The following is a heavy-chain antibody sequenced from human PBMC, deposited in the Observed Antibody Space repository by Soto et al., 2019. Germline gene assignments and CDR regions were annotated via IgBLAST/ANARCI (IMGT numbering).Heavy chain of an antibody. Sequence: GGSLRLSCAASGFTFSTYWMHWVRQAPGKGLVWVSRINSDGSSTSYADSVKGRFTISRDNAKNTLYLQMNSLRAEVTAVYYCARVNFDWDRFDYWGQGTLVTVSS. CDR1: GFTFSTYW. CDR2: INSDGSST. CDR3: ARVNFDWDRFDY. D-gene: IGHD3-9*01. V-gene: IGHV3-74*01. J-gene: IGHJ4*02.